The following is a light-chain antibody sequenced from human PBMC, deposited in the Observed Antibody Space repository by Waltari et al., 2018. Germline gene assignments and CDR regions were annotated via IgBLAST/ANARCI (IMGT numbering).Light chain of an antibody. CDR2: GAS. Sequence: DIQMTQSPSSVSASVGDRVTITCRASEDISSWLAWYQQKPGIAPQRLIYGASRLQSGVPSRFSGSGSGTDFTLTISSLQAEDFATYYCQQANSFPLTFGGGTKVEI. CDR3: QQANSFPLT. V-gene: IGKV1-12*01. CDR1: EDISSW. J-gene: IGKJ4*01.